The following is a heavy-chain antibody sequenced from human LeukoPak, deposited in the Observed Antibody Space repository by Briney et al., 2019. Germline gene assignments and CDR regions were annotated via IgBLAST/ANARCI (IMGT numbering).Heavy chain of an antibody. D-gene: IGHD2-15*01. Sequence: ASVKVSCKASGYTFTGYYMHWVRQAPGQGIEWMGWINPNSGGTNYAQKIQGRVTMTRDTSISTAYMELSRLRSDDTAVYYCARGVARDYYYYYMDVWGKGTTVTVSS. CDR2: INPNSGGT. CDR1: GYTFTGYY. J-gene: IGHJ6*03. CDR3: ARGVARDYYYYYMDV. V-gene: IGHV1-2*02.